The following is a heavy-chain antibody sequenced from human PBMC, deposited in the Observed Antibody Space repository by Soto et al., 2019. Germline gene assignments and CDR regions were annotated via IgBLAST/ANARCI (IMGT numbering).Heavy chain of an antibody. Sequence: GGSLRLSCAASGFTSSDYDMHWVRQAPGKRLEWVAVLWRDGSKVYYADAVKGRFTISRDNSKNTLYLEMNSLRVEDTSVYYCARDGTGWTGGDHWGQGTLVTVSS. CDR3: ARDGTGWTGGDH. CDR2: LWRDGSKV. J-gene: IGHJ4*02. CDR1: GFTSSDYD. D-gene: IGHD6-19*01. V-gene: IGHV3-33*01.